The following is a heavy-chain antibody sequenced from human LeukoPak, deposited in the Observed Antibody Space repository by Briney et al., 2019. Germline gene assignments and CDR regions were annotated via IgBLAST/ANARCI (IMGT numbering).Heavy chain of an antibody. CDR1: GGSISSGSYY. Sequence: SQTLSLTCTVSGGSISSGSYYWSWIRQPAGKGLEWIGYIYYSGSTNYNPSLKSRVTISVDTSKNQFPLKLSSVTAADTAVYYCARESCGSPPYYYYYGMDVWGQGTTVTVS. J-gene: IGHJ6*02. V-gene: IGHV4-61*10. CDR2: IYYSGST. CDR3: ARESCGSPPYYYYYGMDV. D-gene: IGHD2-15*01.